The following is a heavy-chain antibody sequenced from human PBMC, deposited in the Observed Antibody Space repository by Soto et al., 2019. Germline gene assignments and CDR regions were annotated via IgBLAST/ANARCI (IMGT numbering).Heavy chain of an antibody. CDR3: ARHGIAVAGTNAFDI. V-gene: IGHV4-39*01. CDR2: LYYSGST. CDR1: GGSISSSSYY. Sequence: SETLSLTCTVSGGSISSSSYYWGWIRQPPGKGLEWIGGLYYSGSTYYNPSLKSRVTISVDTSKNQFSLKLSSVTAADTAVYYCARHGIAVAGTNAFDIWGQGTMVTVSS. J-gene: IGHJ3*02. D-gene: IGHD6-19*01.